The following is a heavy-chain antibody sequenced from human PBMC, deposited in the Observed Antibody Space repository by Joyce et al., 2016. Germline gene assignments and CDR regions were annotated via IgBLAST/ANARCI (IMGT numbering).Heavy chain of an antibody. CDR3: ARAVNSLTAAPGY. Sequence: QVQLVQSGPEVKKPGASVKVSCKTSGYPFPTYGIIWARQAPGQGLGWMGWISVYNGNTDYAQNLQGRLTLTTDTSTTTIYMDLRSLRSDDTAVYYCARAVNSLTAAPGYWGQGTLVTVSS. V-gene: IGHV1-18*01. D-gene: IGHD6-13*01. J-gene: IGHJ4*02. CDR1: GYPFPTYG. CDR2: ISVYNGNT.